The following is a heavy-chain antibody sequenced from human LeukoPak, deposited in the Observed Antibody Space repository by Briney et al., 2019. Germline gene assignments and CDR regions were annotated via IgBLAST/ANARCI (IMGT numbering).Heavy chain of an antibody. Sequence: SETLSLTCAVYGGSFSGYYWSWIRQPPGKGLEWIGEINHSGSTNYNPSLKSRITISVDTSKSQFSLNVSSVTAADTAVYYCARGRRDGYNLVAWRCFVMDVWGQGTTVTVSS. V-gene: IGHV4-34*01. CDR1: GGSFSGYY. CDR3: ARGRRDGYNLVAWRCFVMDV. CDR2: INHSGST. J-gene: IGHJ6*02. D-gene: IGHD5-24*01.